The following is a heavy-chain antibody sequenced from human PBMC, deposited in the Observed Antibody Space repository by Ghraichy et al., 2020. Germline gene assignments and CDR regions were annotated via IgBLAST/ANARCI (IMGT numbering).Heavy chain of an antibody. CDR3: AREEWELRL. J-gene: IGHJ4*02. CDR2: IYYSGGT. CDR1: GASISRNTYY. V-gene: IGHV4-39*02. D-gene: IGHD1-26*01. Sequence: SETLSLTCTVSGASISRNTYYWGWIRQPPGKGLEWIGNIYYSGGTNYNPSLKSRVTISLDTSKNQISLILSSVTAADTAVYYCAREEWELRLWGQGTLVTGSS.